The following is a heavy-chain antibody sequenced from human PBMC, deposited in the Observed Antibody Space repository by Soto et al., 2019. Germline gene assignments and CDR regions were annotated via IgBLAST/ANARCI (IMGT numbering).Heavy chain of an antibody. V-gene: IGHV3-30*18. CDR3: AKDAPYYYDSSGYYGPFDY. Sequence: PGGSLRLSCAASGFTFSSYGIHWVRQAPGKGLEWVALISYDGSNKYYADSVKGRFTISRDNSKNPLYLQMNSLRAEDTAMYYCAKDAPYYYDSSGYYGPFDYWGQGTLVTVSS. D-gene: IGHD3-22*01. CDR1: GFTFSSYG. CDR2: ISYDGSNK. J-gene: IGHJ4*02.